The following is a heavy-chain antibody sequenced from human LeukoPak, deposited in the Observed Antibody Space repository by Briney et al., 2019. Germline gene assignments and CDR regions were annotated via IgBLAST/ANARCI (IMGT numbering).Heavy chain of an antibody. Sequence: PSETLSLTCAVYGGSFSGYYWSWIRQPPGKGLEWIGEINHSGSTNYNPSLKSRVTISVDTSKNQFSLKLSSVTAADTAVYYCARGKSKSPAQIIAARPGNWFDPWGQGTLVTASS. J-gene: IGHJ5*02. V-gene: IGHV4-34*01. CDR1: GGSFSGYY. CDR3: ARGKSKSPAQIIAARPGNWFDP. CDR2: INHSGST. D-gene: IGHD6-6*01.